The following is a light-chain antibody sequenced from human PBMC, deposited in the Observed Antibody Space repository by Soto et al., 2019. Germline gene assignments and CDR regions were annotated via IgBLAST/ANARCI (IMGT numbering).Light chain of an antibody. CDR1: QSISSY. V-gene: IGKV1-6*01. CDR3: LQDYNYPRT. J-gene: IGKJ1*01. CDR2: AAS. Sequence: IQMTQSPSSLSASVGDRVTITCRASQSISSYLNWYQQKPGKAPKLLIYAASSLQSGVPSRFSGSGSDTDFTLTISSLQPEDFATYYCLQDYNYPRTFGQGTKVDI.